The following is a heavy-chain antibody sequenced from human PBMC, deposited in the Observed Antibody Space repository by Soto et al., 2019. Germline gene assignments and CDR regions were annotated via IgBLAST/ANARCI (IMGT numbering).Heavy chain of an antibody. CDR1: RYTFTTYY. CDR3: AREGGGQQLRRNFDY. V-gene: IGHV1-46*01. CDR2: INPSGGGT. Sequence: GASVKVSSKASRYTFTTYYMHWVRQAPGQGLEWMGIINPSGGGTNYAQTFQDRVTMTRDTSTSPVYMQLSRLRSEDTAVYYCAREGGGQQLRRNFDYWGKGTLVPVSS. D-gene: IGHD6-13*01. J-gene: IGHJ4*02.